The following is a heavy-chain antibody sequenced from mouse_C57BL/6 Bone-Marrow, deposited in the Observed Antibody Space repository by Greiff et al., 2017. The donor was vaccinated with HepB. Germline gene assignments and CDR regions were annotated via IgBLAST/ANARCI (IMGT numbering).Heavy chain of an antibody. V-gene: IGHV5-17*01. CDR2: ISSGSSTI. J-gene: IGHJ2*01. CDR3: ASLLWLRRGGFDY. D-gene: IGHD2-2*01. Sequence: EVHLVESGGGLVKPGGSLKLSCAASGFTFSDYGMHWVRQAPEKGLEWVAYISSGSSTIYYADTVKGRFTISRDNAKNTLFLQMTSLRSEDTAMYYCASLLWLRRGGFDYWGQGTTLTVSS. CDR1: GFTFSDYG.